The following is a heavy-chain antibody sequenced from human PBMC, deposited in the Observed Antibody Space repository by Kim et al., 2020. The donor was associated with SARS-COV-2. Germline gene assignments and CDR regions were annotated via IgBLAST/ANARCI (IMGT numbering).Heavy chain of an antibody. CDR3: TSLEIRPAADY. D-gene: IGHD2-2*01. CDR2: ITTDGSGT. CDR1: GFTFSSYW. Sequence: GGSLRLSCAASGFTFSSYWMFWVRQAPGKGLVWVSGITTDGSGTGYADSVTGRFTISRDNAKNTLSLQMNSLRAEDTAVSYCTSLEIRPAADYWGQGTLV. V-gene: IGHV3-74*01. J-gene: IGHJ4*02.